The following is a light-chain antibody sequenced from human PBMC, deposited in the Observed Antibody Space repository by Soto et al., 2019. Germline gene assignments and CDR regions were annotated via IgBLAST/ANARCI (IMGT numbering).Light chain of an antibody. CDR1: QDISSY. Sequence: IRMTQSPSSFSASTGDRVTITCRASQDISSYLAWYQQKPGKAPNLLIYAAYTLQSGVPSRFSGSGSGTNFTLTISCLQSEDFATYYCQQYHSYPWTFGQGTKVEI. CDR3: QQYHSYPWT. J-gene: IGKJ1*01. CDR2: AAY. V-gene: IGKV1-8*01.